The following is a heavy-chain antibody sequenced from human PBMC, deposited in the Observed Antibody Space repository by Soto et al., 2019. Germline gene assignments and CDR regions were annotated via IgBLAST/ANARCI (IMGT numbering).Heavy chain of an antibody. V-gene: IGHV1-69*12. J-gene: IGHJ6*02. CDR3: ARSGARPGDYYYGMDF. Sequence: QVQLVQSGAEVKKPGSSVKVSCKASGGTFISYAISWVRQAPGQGLEWMGGIIPIFGTADYAQKFQGRVTITADESTSTAYMELSSLRSEYTAVYYCARSGARPGDYYYGMDFWGQGTTVTVSS. CDR2: IIPIFGTA. D-gene: IGHD3-10*01. CDR1: GGTFISYA.